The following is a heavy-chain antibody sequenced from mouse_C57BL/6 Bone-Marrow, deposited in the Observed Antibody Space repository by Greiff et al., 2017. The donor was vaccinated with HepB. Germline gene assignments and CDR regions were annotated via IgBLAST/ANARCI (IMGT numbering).Heavy chain of an antibody. CDR3: ARSGGITTVVPYYFDY. J-gene: IGHJ2*01. CDR1: GYTFTSYW. D-gene: IGHD1-1*01. CDR2: IYPGSGST. V-gene: IGHV1-55*01. Sequence: VQLQQSGAELVKPGASVKMSCKASGYTFTSYWITWVKQRPGQGLEWIGDIYPGSGSTNYNEKFKSKATLTVDTSSSTAYMQLSSLTSEDSAVYYCARSGGITTVVPYYFDYWGQGTTLTVSS.